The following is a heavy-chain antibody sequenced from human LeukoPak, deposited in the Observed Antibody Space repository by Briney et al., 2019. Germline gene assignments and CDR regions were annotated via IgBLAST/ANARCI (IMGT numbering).Heavy chain of an antibody. CDR3: ARVNRVGANSDY. CDR2: ITGSSRYI. Sequence: GGSLRLSCAASGFTFSSYSMNWVRQAPGKGLEWVSSITGSSRYIYYADSVKGRFTISRDNAKNSLFLQMNSLRAEDTAVYYCARVNRVGANSDYWGQGTLVTVSS. D-gene: IGHD1-26*01. CDR1: GFTFSSYS. J-gene: IGHJ4*02. V-gene: IGHV3-21*01.